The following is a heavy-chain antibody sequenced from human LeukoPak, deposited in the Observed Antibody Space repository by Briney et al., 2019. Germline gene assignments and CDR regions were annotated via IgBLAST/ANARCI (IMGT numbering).Heavy chain of an antibody. D-gene: IGHD6-13*01. V-gene: IGHV3-21*01. J-gene: IGHJ6*03. CDR3: ARGRIAAAGTSYYYYYYMDV. Sequence: GGSLRLSCAASGFTFSNAWMSWVRQAPGKGLEWVSSISSSSSYIYYADSVKGRFTISRDNAKNSLYLQMNSLRAEDTAVYYCARGRIAAAGTSYYYYYYMDVWGKGTTVTVSS. CDR1: GFTFSNAW. CDR2: ISSSSSYI.